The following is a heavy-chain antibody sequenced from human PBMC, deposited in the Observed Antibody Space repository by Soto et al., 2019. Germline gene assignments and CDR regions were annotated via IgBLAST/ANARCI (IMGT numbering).Heavy chain of an antibody. CDR2: ISASSTYI. D-gene: IGHD5-12*01. Sequence: EVQLVESGGGLVKPGGSLRLSFAASGFIFGSYTMNWVRQAPGKGLEWVSSISASSTYIYYADSLKGRFTISRDNAYNSLYLQMNSLRAEDTAVYYCARGWLRDPWMYWGQGTLVTVSS. V-gene: IGHV3-21*01. CDR3: ARGWLRDPWMY. CDR1: GFIFGSYT. J-gene: IGHJ4*02.